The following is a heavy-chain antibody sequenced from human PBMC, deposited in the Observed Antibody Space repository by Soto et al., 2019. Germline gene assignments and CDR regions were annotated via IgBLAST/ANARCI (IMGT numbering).Heavy chain of an antibody. J-gene: IGHJ6*02. CDR3: ARTTVNTFYPEGNYGMDA. Sequence: PGESLNISCKGSGYSFTSYWISGVRQMRGKGLEWRGRIDSSNSYTNYSPSVQGHVTISADKSISTAYLQWSRLKASATDMYYCARTTVNTFYPEGNYGMDAWGQGTTVTVSS. CDR1: GYSFTSYW. V-gene: IGHV5-10-1*01. CDR2: IDSSNSYT. D-gene: IGHD4-17*01.